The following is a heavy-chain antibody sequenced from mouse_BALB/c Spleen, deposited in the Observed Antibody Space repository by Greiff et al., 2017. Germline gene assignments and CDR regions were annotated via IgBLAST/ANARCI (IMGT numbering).Heavy chain of an antibody. J-gene: IGHJ4*01. Sequence: DVKLVESGGGLVQPGGSRKLSCAASGFTFSSFGMHWVRQAPEKGLEWVAYISSGSSTIYYADTVKGRFTISRDNPKNTLFLQMTSLRSEDTAMYYCARSLYDSGYAMDYWGQGTSVTVSS. D-gene: IGHD2-3*01. CDR1: GFTFSSFG. CDR3: ARSLYDSGYAMDY. V-gene: IGHV5-17*02. CDR2: ISSGSSTI.